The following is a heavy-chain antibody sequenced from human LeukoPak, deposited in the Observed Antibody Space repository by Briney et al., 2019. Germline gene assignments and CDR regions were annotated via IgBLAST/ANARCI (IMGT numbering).Heavy chain of an antibody. V-gene: IGHV1-8*01. J-gene: IGHJ6*03. CDR2: MNPNSGNT. Sequence: ASVKVSCKASGYTFTSYDINWVRQATGQGLEWMGWMNPNSGNTGYAQKFQGRVTMTRNTSICTAYMELSSLRSEDTAVYYCAREKTLYDILTGYPYYYYYYMDVWGKGTTVTVSS. CDR1: GYTFTSYD. D-gene: IGHD3-9*01. CDR3: AREKTLYDILTGYPYYYYYYMDV.